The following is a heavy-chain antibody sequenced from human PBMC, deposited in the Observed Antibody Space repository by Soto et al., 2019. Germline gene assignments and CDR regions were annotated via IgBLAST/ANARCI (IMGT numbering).Heavy chain of an antibody. D-gene: IGHD3-16*01. CDR3: ARVGLRGPLHKEDNYYYYYGMDG. CDR2: IIPIFGTA. CDR1: GGTFSSYA. J-gene: IGHJ6*02. Sequence: SVKVSCKASGGTFSSYAISWVRQAPGQGLEWMGGIIPIFGTANYAQKFQGRVTITADESTSTAYMELSSLRSEDTAVYYCARVGLRGPLHKEDNYYYYYGMDGWGQGTTVTVAS. V-gene: IGHV1-69*13.